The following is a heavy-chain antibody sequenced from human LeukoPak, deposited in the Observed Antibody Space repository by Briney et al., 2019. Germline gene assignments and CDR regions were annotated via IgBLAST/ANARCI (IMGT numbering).Heavy chain of an antibody. Sequence: QPGGSLRLSCAASGFSFSNYAMSWVRQAPGKGLEWVSGISGGTGTPFYADSVKGRFTISRDNSKNTLYLQMSSLRGEDTAVYYCAKRRTTVITMDYFDYWGQGTLVTASS. J-gene: IGHJ4*02. CDR3: AKRRTTVITMDYFDY. V-gene: IGHV3-23*01. D-gene: IGHD4-17*01. CDR1: GFSFSNYA. CDR2: ISGGTGTP.